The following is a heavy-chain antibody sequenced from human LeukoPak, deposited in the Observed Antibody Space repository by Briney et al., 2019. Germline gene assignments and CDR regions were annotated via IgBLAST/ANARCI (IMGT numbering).Heavy chain of an antibody. CDR3: VRDVPHNWFDS. J-gene: IGHJ5*01. V-gene: IGHV3-74*01. CDR1: GFTFTSYW. CDR2: VETGGSSA. Sequence: PGGSLRLSCAASGFTFTSYWMHWVGQAPGKGLVWVSLVETGGSSATYADSVRGRFTISRDNAKDTVDLQMNSLRVEDTAVYYCVRDVPHNWFDSWGQGTLVTVSS.